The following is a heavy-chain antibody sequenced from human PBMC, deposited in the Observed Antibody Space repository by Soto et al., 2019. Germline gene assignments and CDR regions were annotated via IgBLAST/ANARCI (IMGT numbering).Heavy chain of an antibody. J-gene: IGHJ4*02. Sequence: EVQLVESGGGLVQPGGSLRLSCAASGFTFSSYWMHWVRQAPGTGLVWVSRINNDGSSTTYAGSVKGRFTISRDNGKNTLSLQMNSLRDEDTAVYYCAREGGAFDYWGQGTLVTVSS. V-gene: IGHV3-74*01. D-gene: IGHD2-21*01. CDR3: AREGGAFDY. CDR2: INNDGSST. CDR1: GFTFSSYW.